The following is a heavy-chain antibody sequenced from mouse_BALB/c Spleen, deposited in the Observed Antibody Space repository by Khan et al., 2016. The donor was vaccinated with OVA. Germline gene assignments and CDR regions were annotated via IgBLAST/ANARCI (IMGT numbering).Heavy chain of an antibody. CDR3: ARRGLRWDFDY. V-gene: IGHV1-7*01. D-gene: IGHD1-1*01. CDR2: INPSTGYT. Sequence: VQLKESGAELAKPGASVKMSCKASGYTFINYWILWVKRRPGQGLEWIGYINPSTGYTEYNQNFKDKATLTADKSSSTAYMQLSSLTSEDSAVYYCARRGLRWDFDYWGQGTTLTVSS. J-gene: IGHJ2*01. CDR1: GYTFINYW.